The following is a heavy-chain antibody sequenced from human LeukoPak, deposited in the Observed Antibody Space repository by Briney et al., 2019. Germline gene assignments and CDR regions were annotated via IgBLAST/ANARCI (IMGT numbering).Heavy chain of an antibody. CDR1: GFTFSSYA. Sequence: SGGSLRLSCAASGFTFSSYAMHWVRQAPGKGLEWVAVISYDGSNKYYADSVKGRFTISRDNSKNTLYLQMSSLRVEDTAVYYCARETSRGSGFDVFDIWGQGTMVTVSS. CDR3: ARETSRGSGFDVFDI. D-gene: IGHD3-22*01. V-gene: IGHV3-30-3*01. J-gene: IGHJ3*02. CDR2: ISYDGSNK.